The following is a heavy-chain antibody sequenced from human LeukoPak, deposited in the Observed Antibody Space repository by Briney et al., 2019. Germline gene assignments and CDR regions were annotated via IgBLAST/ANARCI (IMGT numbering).Heavy chain of an antibody. J-gene: IGHJ5*02. CDR2: IYTSGST. CDR1: GGSISSGSYY. Sequence: SETLSLTCTVSGGSISSGSYYWSWIRQPAGKGLEWIGRIYTSGSTNYNPSLKSRVTISVDTSKNQFSLKLSSVTAADTAVYYCAREDFEYSSSSWFDPWGQGTLVTVSS. CDR3: AREDFEYSSSSWFDP. V-gene: IGHV4-61*02. D-gene: IGHD6-6*01.